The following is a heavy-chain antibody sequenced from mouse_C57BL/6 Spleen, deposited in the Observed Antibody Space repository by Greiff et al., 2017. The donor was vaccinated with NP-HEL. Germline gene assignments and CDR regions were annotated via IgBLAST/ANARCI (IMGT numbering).Heavy chain of an antibody. CDR1: GFSLTSYA. CDR3: ARYYYGYDGGAMDY. V-gene: IGHV2-9-1*01. D-gene: IGHD2-2*01. J-gene: IGHJ4*01. CDR2: IWTGGGT. Sequence: VKLVESGPGLVAPSQSLSITCTVSGFSLTSYAISWVRQPPGKGLEWLGVIWTGGGTNYNSALKSRLSISKDNSKSQVFLKMNSLQTDDTARYYCARYYYGYDGGAMDYWGQGTSVTVSS.